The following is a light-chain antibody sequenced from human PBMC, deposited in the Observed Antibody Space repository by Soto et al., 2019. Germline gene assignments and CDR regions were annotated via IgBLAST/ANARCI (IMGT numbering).Light chain of an antibody. J-gene: IGLJ3*02. CDR3: ASWDDSLTGWV. CDR1: SSNVRSNT. V-gene: IGLV1-44*01. Sequence: QSVLTQPPSASGTPGQRVTISCSGSSSNVRSNTVNWYQQLPGTAPKLLIYSNDRRPSGVPDRFSGSKSGTSASLAISGLQSEDEADYYCASWDDSLTGWVFGGGTKLTVL. CDR2: SND.